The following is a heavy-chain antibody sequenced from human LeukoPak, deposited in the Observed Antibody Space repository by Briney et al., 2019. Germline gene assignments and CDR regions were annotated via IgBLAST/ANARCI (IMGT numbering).Heavy chain of an antibody. Sequence: GESLKISCKGSGYSFTSYWIGWVRQMPGKGLEWMGIIYPGDSDTRYSPSFQGQVTISADKSISTAYLQWSSLKASDTAMYYCARPGYYYVSSGYYYVDYWGQGTLVTVSS. J-gene: IGHJ4*02. CDR2: IYPGDSDT. CDR3: ARPGYYYVSSGYYYVDY. V-gene: IGHV5-51*01. CDR1: GYSFTSYW. D-gene: IGHD3-22*01.